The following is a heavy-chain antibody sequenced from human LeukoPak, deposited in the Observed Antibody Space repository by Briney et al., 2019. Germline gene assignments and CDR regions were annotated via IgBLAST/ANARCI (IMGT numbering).Heavy chain of an antibody. CDR2: ISGSGGNT. D-gene: IGHD2-15*01. V-gene: IGHV3-23*01. J-gene: IGHJ4*02. CDR3: GRVSESLVNGGVSWSFDN. CDR1: GFTFSSYA. Sequence: GGSLRLSCAASGFTFSSYAMNWVRQAPGTGLEWISGISGSGGNTYYADSVKGRFTISRDNAKNSLYLQMNSLRAEDTAVYYCGRVSESLVNGGVSWSFDNWGQGTLVTVSS.